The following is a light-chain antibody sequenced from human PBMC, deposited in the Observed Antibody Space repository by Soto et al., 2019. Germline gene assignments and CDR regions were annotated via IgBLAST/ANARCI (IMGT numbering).Light chain of an antibody. V-gene: IGKV3-15*01. CDR1: QSVNRN. CDR2: GAS. CDR3: QQYNEWQRP. Sequence: EIVMTQSPATLYLSPGERATLSCRASQSVNRNLAWYQQKPGQAPRLLIYGASPRATTIPDRFSGSGSGTEFTLTISSLQSEDFAVYYCQQYNEWQRPLGQGTRVEIK. J-gene: IGKJ1*01.